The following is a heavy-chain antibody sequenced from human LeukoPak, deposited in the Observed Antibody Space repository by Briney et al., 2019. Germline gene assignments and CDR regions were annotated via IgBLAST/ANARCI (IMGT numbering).Heavy chain of an antibody. Sequence: SQTLSLTCTVSGGSISSGSYYWSWIRQPAGKGLEWIGRIYTSGSTNYNPSLKSRVTISVDTSKNQFSLKLSSVTAADTAVYYCARGIVRDNYYYYYYMDVWGKGTTVTVSS. J-gene: IGHJ6*03. D-gene: IGHD3-22*01. CDR1: GGSISSGSYY. V-gene: IGHV4-61*02. CDR2: IYTSGST. CDR3: ARGIVRDNYYYYYYMDV.